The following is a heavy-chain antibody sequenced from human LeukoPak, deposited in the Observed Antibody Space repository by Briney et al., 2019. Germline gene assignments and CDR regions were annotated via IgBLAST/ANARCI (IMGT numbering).Heavy chain of an antibody. D-gene: IGHD4-17*01. Sequence: GGSLRLSCAASGFTFSSYAMSWVRQAPGKGLEWVSAISGSGGSTYYADSVKGRFTISRDNYKNKLYLQMNSLRAEDTAVYYCARHDYGDYGRFDYWGQGTLVTVSS. CDR3: ARHDYGDYGRFDY. J-gene: IGHJ4*02. CDR1: GFTFSSYA. V-gene: IGHV3-23*01. CDR2: ISGSGGST.